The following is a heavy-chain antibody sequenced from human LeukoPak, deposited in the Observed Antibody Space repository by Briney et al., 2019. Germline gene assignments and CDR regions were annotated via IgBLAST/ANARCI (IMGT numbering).Heavy chain of an antibody. CDR2: ISPSGGGT. D-gene: IGHD7-27*01. CDR1: GFTVSGND. J-gene: IGHJ4*02. CDR3: AQDIAWGAFEH. Sequence: GGSLRLSCAASGFTVSGNDMSSVRQAPGKGLECVSGISPSGGGTYYADSVKGRFTISRDDSKNTLSLQMNSLRVEDTALYYCAQDIAWGAFEHWGQGTLVTVSS. V-gene: IGHV3-23*01.